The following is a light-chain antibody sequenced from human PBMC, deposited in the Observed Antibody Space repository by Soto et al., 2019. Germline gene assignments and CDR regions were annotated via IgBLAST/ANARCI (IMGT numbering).Light chain of an antibody. V-gene: IGKV1-5*01. CDR3: QQYDTYLRT. CDR1: QSISAW. CDR2: DAS. J-gene: IGKJ1*01. Sequence: DIQMTQSPSTLSASVGDRVTITCRASQSISAWLAWYQQKPGKAPKLLIYDASNLVTGVPSRFSGSGSGTDFTLTLSSLQPDDFATYYCQQYDTYLRTFGQGTKVDFK.